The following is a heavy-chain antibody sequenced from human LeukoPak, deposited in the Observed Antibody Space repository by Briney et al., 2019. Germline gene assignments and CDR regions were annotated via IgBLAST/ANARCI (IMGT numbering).Heavy chain of an antibody. J-gene: IGHJ4*02. CDR2: IYSGGST. V-gene: IGHV3-66*01. Sequence: GGSLRLSCAASGLSVRNKYMGWVRQAPGKGLEWASVIYSGGSTYYADSVRGRFTISRDNSNNALYLQMNTLRVDDTAVYYCATRPDGSEHPYFDYWGQGTLVTVSS. CDR3: ATRPDGSEHPYFDY. D-gene: IGHD5-24*01. CDR1: GLSVRNKY.